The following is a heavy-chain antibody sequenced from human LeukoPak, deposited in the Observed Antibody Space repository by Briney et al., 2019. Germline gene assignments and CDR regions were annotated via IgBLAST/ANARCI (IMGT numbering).Heavy chain of an antibody. CDR2: IWYDGSNK. D-gene: IGHD6-19*01. CDR1: GFTFSSYG. Sequence: GGSLRLSCAASGFTFSSYGMHWVRQAPGKGLEWVAVIWYDGSNKYYADSVKGRFTISRDNSKNTLYPQMNSLRAEDTAVYYCARDPSTIAVAGLDYWGQGTLVTVSS. V-gene: IGHV3-33*01. J-gene: IGHJ4*02. CDR3: ARDPSTIAVAGLDY.